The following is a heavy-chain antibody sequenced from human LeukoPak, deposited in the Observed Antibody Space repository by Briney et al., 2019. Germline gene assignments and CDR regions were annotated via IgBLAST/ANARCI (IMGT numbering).Heavy chain of an antibody. CDR3: ARATPAGILTGYYFDY. CDR2: IWYDGSNK. CDR1: GFTFSSYG. Sequence: PGRSLRLSCAASGFTFSSYGMHWVRQAPGKGPEWVAVIWYDGSNKYYADSVKGRFTISRDNSKNTLYLQMNSLRAEDTAVYYCARATPAGILTGYYFDYWGQGTLVTVSS. J-gene: IGHJ4*02. V-gene: IGHV3-33*01. D-gene: IGHD3-9*01.